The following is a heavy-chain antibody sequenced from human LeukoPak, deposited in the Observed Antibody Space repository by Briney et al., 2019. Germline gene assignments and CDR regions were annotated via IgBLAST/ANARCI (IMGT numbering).Heavy chain of an antibody. V-gene: IGHV3-30*03. CDR1: GFTFSSYG. D-gene: IGHD3-22*01. CDR2: ISYDGSNK. CDR3: ARGNVNYYDSVAYCYNDY. Sequence: GGSLRLSCAASGFTFSSYGMHWVRQAPGKGLEWVAVISYDGSNKYYADSVKGRFTISRDNSKNTLYLQMNSLRAEDTARYYCARGNVNYYDSVAYCYNDYWGQGTLVTVSS. J-gene: IGHJ4*02.